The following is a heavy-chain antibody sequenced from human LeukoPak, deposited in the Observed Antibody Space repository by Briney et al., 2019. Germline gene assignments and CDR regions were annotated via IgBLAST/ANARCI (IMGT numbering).Heavy chain of an antibody. V-gene: IGHV3-48*04. CDR3: AREREAYYFDY. CDR1: GFTFSSYS. CDR2: ISSSGSTI. Sequence: GGSLRLSCAASGFTFSSYSMNWVRQAPGKGLEWVSYISSSGSTIYYADSVKGRFTISRDNAKNSLYLQMNSLRAEDTAVYYCAREREAYYFDYWGQGTLVTVSS. J-gene: IGHJ4*02.